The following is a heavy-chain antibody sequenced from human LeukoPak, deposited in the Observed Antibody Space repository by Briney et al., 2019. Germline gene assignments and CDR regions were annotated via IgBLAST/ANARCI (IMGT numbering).Heavy chain of an antibody. CDR2: ISAQHGQT. CDR1: GYSENFYG. D-gene: IGHD3-22*01. J-gene: IGHJ4*02. CDR3: ARGDEGYYDSSGYYSGY. V-gene: IGHV1-18*01. Sequence: ASVKVSCKTSGYSENFYGITWVRQVAGQGLEWMGWISAQHGQTEYAPNSQDRVTMTTDTYTNTAYMELRSLRSDDTAVYYCARGDEGYYDSSGYYSGYWGQGTLVTVSS.